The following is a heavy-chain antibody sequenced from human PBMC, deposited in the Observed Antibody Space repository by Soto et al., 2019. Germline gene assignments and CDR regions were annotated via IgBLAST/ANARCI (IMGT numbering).Heavy chain of an antibody. CDR2: IDHSGNS. CDR1: GGSHSGYY. D-gene: IGHD3-9*01. Sequence: SETLSLTCVVTGGSHSGYYWNWIRQPPGKGLEWIGEIDHSGNSNYNPSLKSRVTISVDTSKNQFSLKLSSVTAADTAVYFCTFGWYSFDFWGQGTLVTVSS. CDR3: TFGWYSFDF. J-gene: IGHJ4*02. V-gene: IGHV4-34*01.